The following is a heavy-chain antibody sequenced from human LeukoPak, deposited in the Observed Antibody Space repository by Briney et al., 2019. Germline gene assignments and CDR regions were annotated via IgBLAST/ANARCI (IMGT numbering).Heavy chain of an antibody. CDR2: IIGGGGST. V-gene: IGHV3-23*01. J-gene: IGHJ4*02. Sequence: GGSLRLSCAASGFPFSSHGMSWVRQAPGKGLEWVSGIIGGGGSTYYADSVKGRFTISRDNAKNSLYLQMNSLRVEDTAVYYCARCTTGRTFGSLREIKRSREIDYWGQGTLVTVSS. CDR1: GFPFSSHG. CDR3: ARCTTGRTFGSLREIKRSREIDY. D-gene: IGHD1-1*01.